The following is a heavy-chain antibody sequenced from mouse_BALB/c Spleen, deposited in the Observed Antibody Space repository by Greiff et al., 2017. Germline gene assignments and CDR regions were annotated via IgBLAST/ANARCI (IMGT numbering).Heavy chain of an antibody. CDR3: AKSGNYWYFDD. J-gene: IGHJ1*01. CDR2: IYPGDGDT. V-gene: IGHV1-87*01. D-gene: IGHD2-10*02. Sequence: VQLQQSGAELARPGASVKLSCKASGYTFTSYWMQWVKQRPGQGLEWIGAIYPGDGDTRYTQKFKGKATLTADKSSSTAYMQLSSLASEDSAVYYCAKSGNYWYFDDWGAGTTVTVSS. CDR1: GYTFTSYW.